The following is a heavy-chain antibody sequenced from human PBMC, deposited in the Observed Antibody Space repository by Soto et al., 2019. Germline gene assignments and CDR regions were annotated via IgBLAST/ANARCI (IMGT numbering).Heavy chain of an antibody. J-gene: IGHJ3*02. Sequence: EVQLLESGGGLVQPGGSLRLSCAASGFTFSSYAMSWVRQAPGKGLEWVSAISGSGGSTYYADSVKGRFTISRDNSKNTLYLQMNSLRAKDTAVYYSAKDKVPYYYENDAFDIWGQGTMVTVSS. CDR1: GFTFSSYA. D-gene: IGHD3-22*01. CDR3: AKDKVPYYYENDAFDI. CDR2: ISGSGGST. V-gene: IGHV3-23*01.